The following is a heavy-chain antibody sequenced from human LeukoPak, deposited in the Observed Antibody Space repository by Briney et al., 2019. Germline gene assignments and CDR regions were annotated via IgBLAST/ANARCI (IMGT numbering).Heavy chain of an antibody. J-gene: IGHJ4*02. D-gene: IGHD2-2*01. CDR3: AKVNWCSASCADA. V-gene: IGHV3-23*01. CDR2: ISGNGYIT. CDR1: GFTFSSYG. Sequence: GRSLRLSCAASGFTFSSYGMHWVRQAPGKGLEWVSGISGNGYITHYADSVKGRFTISRDNSKNTLSLQMNSLRAEDTAVYYCAKVNWCSASCADAWGQGTLVTVSS.